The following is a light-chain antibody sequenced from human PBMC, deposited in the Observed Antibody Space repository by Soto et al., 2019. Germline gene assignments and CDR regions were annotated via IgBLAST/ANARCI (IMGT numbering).Light chain of an antibody. J-gene: IGKJ2*01. CDR3: QQYGDSPMYT. CDR2: GAS. CDR1: KSVSSSH. V-gene: IGKV3-20*01. Sequence: EIVLTQSPGTLSSSPGERATLSCRASKSVSSSHLAWYQQKPGQAPRLLIYGASSRATGIPDRFSGSGSGTDFTLTISRLEPEDFAVDFCQQYGDSPMYTFGQGTKLEI.